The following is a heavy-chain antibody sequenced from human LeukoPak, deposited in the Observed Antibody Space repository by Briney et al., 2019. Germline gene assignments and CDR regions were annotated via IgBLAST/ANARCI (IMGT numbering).Heavy chain of an antibody. D-gene: IGHD6-13*01. CDR1: GGSINSYY. CDR2: IYYSGST. CDR3: ARGLEQLSAFDI. V-gene: IGHV4-59*01. J-gene: IGHJ3*02. Sequence: PSETLSLTCTVSGGSINSYYWSWIRQPPGKGLEWIGYIYYSGSTNYNPSLKGRITISVDQSKTQFSLKLSSVTAADTAVYYCARGLEQLSAFDIWGQGTMVTVSS.